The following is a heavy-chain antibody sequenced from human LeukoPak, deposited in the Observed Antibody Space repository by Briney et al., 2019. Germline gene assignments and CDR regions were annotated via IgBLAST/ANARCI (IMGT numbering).Heavy chain of an antibody. J-gene: IGHJ4*02. CDR3: AKTATISGVDY. D-gene: IGHD3-10*02. CDR1: GFTFSGYP. V-gene: IGHV3-30-3*02. Sequence: PGGSLRLSCAASGFTFSGYPIHWVRQAPGKGLEWVAVISYDGSNKYYADSVKGRFTISRDNSKNTLYLQMNSLRAEDTAVYYCAKTATISGVDYWGQGTLVTVSS. CDR2: ISYDGSNK.